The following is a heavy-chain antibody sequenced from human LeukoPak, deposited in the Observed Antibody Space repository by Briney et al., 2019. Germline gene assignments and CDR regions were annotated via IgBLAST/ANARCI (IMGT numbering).Heavy chain of an antibody. CDR1: GYAFTDYF. CDR2: INPVSGGT. J-gene: IGHJ5*02. Sequence: ASVRVSCKASGYAFTDYFLVWVRQAPGKGLEWMGWINPVSGGTTYAQQFQGRITLSGDTSIDTAYMDLRRLRPDDTAIYFCAKLKAPEQRFLEWLLVSWGQGTLVTVSP. CDR3: AKLKAPEQRFLEWLLVS. V-gene: IGHV1-2*02. D-gene: IGHD3-3*01.